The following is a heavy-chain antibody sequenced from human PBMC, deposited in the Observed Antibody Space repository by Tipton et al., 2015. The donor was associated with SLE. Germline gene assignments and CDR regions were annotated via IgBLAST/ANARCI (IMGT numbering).Heavy chain of an antibody. CDR3: ARGAKERITLVRVRPYYFDY. D-gene: IGHD3-10*01. Sequence: TLSLTCTVSGASISSNCYFWGWIRQPPGKGLDWIGSMYYSGTTGGSNYYNPSLESRVTISVDTSKNQFSLKLSSVTAADTAVYYCARGAKERITLVRVRPYYFDYWGQGSLVTVSS. CDR1: GASISSNCYF. J-gene: IGHJ4*01. CDR2: MYYSGTTGGSN. V-gene: IGHV4-39*07.